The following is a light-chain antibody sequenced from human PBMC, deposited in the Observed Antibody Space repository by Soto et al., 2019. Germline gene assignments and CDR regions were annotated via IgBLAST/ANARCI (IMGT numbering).Light chain of an antibody. CDR3: QQYVRSSGT. J-gene: IGKJ1*01. CDR1: QSVSSGY. CDR2: GAS. Sequence: EIVLTQSPGTLSLSPGERATLSCRASQSVSSGYLAWYQQKPGQAPRLLIYGASSRATGIPDRFSGSGSGKDFTLTISRLEPEDFAVYSCQQYVRSSGTFGQGTNVEIK. V-gene: IGKV3-20*01.